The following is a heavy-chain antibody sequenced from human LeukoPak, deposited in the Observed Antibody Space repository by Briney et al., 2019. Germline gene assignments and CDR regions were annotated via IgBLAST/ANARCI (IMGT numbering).Heavy chain of an antibody. Sequence: ETLSLTCAVYGGSFSDYYWRWIRQPPGKGLEWMGEINHSESTNYNPSLKSRVTIPVDTSQNQFSLKLSSGPAADTAVYYCARVHDQNDYGERPYYYDGMDVWGQGTMVTVSS. V-gene: IGHV4-34*01. CDR2: INHSEST. CDR3: ARVHDQNDYGERPYYYDGMDV. D-gene: IGHD4-17*01. CDR1: GGSFSDYY. J-gene: IGHJ6*02.